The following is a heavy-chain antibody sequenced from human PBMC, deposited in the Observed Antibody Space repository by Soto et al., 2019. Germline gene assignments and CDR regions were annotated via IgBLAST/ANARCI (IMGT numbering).Heavy chain of an antibody. J-gene: IGHJ6*02. CDR2: INHSGTS. CDR3: ARKSTMAVRGLLRYHSYGLDV. D-gene: IGHD3-10*01. V-gene: IGHV4-34*01. Sequence: SETLSLTCAVYGGYLSGYYWNWIRQSPGKGLECIGEINHSGTSNYNPSLNSRVTISVDTSKNQFSLQLRYVTAADTAVYYCARKSTMAVRGLLRYHSYGLDVWGQGTTVTVSS. CDR1: GGYLSGYY.